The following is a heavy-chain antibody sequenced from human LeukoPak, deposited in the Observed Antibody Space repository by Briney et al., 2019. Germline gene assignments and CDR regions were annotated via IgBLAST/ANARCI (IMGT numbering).Heavy chain of an antibody. Sequence: PGGSLRLSCAASGFTFSSYSMNWVRQAPGKGLEWVSSIRSSSSSMYYADSVKGRFTVSRDNAKNSLYLQMNSLRVEDTAVYYCARPECSGGSCYESSLPRPFDNWGQGTLVTVSS. D-gene: IGHD2-15*01. CDR3: ARPECSGGSCYESSLPRPFDN. CDR1: GFTFSSYS. V-gene: IGHV3-21*01. CDR2: IRSSSSSM. J-gene: IGHJ4*02.